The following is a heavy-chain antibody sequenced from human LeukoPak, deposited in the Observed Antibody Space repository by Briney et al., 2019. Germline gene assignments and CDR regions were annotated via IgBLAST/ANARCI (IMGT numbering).Heavy chain of an antibody. J-gene: IGHJ4*02. D-gene: IGHD1-26*01. CDR1: GYTFTSYG. V-gene: IGHV1-18*01. CDR3: ARDPAGGSYRPPMDY. CDR2: ISAYNGNT. Sequence: GASVMVSCKASGYTFTSYGISWVRQAPGQGLEWMGWISAYNGNTNYAQKLQGRVTMTTDTSTSTAYMELRSLRSDDTAVYYCARDPAGGSYRPPMDYWGQGTLVTVSS.